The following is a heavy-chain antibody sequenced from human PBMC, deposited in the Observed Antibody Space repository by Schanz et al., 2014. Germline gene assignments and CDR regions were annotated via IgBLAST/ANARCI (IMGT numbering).Heavy chain of an antibody. CDR3: ARDSLRGATGGYGMDV. CDR2: ISYSGST. D-gene: IGHD2-8*02. V-gene: IGHV4-31*03. J-gene: IGHJ6*02. CDR1: GGSISSGSYY. Sequence: QVQLQESGPGLVKPSQTLSLTCSVSGGSISSGSYYWNWIRQHPGKGLEWIGFISYSGSTYYNPSLKSRVARSVDKSKNQFSLRVRSVTAADTAVYYCARDSLRGATGGYGMDVWGQGTTVTVSS.